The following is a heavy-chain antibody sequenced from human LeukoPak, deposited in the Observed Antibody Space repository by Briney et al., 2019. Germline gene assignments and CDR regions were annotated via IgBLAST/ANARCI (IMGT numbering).Heavy chain of an antibody. CDR2: ISAYNGNT. CDR1: GYTFTSYG. V-gene: IGHV1-18*01. D-gene: IGHD3-3*01. CDR3: ARHLEWLLSHYYYYYMDV. J-gene: IGHJ6*03. Sequence: ASVKVSCKASGYTFTSYGISWVRQAPGQGLEWMGWISAYNGNTNYAQKLQGRVTMTTDTSTSTAYMELRSLRSDDTAVYYCARHLEWLLSHYYYYYMDVWGKGTTVTVSS.